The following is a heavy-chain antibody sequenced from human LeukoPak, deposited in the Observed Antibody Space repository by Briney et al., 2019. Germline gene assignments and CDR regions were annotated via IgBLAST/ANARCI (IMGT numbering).Heavy chain of an antibody. V-gene: IGHV3-7*01. CDR3: AREGGHCSGGNCWFYFNY. CDR2: IKPDGGEK. Sequence: GGSLRLSYAASGFTFSTYWMSWVRQAPGKGLEWVVNIKPDGGEKNYVDSVKGRFTISRDNAKNSVYVQMNSLRAEDTAVYYCAREGGHCSGGNCWFYFNYWGQGTLVTVSS. CDR1: GFTFSTYW. J-gene: IGHJ4*02. D-gene: IGHD2-15*01.